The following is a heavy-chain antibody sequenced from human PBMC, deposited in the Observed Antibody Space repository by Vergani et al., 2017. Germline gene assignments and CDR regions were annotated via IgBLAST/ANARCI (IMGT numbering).Heavy chain of an antibody. V-gene: IGHV4-34*01. J-gene: IGHJ5*02. CDR2: INHSGST. D-gene: IGHD6-13*01. CDR3: ARGSLTPQRPLLIAAAGSEWFDP. Sequence: QVQLQQWGAGLLKPSETLSLTCAVYGGSFSGYYWSWIRQPPGKGLEWIGEINHSGSTNYNPSLKSRVTISVDTSKNQFSLKLCSVTAADTAVYYCARGSLTPQRPLLIAAAGSEWFDPWGQGTLVTVSS. CDR1: GGSFSGYY.